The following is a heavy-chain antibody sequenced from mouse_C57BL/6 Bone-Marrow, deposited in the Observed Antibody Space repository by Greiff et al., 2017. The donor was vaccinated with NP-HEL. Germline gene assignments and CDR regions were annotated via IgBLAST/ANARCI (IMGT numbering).Heavy chain of an antibody. CDR1: GYTFTSYW. CDR2: LHPSDSDT. CDR3: AITIVTPFAY. J-gene: IGHJ3*01. Sequence: VQLQQSGAELVKPGASVKVSCKASGYTFTSYWMHWVKQRPGQGLEWIGRLHPSDSDTNYNQKFQGKATLTVDKSSSTAYMQLSSLTSEDSAVYYCAITIVTPFAYWGQGTLVTVSA. D-gene: IGHD2-5*01. V-gene: IGHV1-74*01.